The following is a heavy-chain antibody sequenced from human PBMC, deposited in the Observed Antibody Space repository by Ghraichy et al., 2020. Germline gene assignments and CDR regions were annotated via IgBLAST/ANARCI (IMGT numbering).Heavy chain of an antibody. Sequence: ASVKVSCKASGYTFTGYYMHWVRQAPGQGLEWMGWINPNSGGTNYAQKFQGRVTMTRDTSISTAYMELSRLRSDDTAVYYCARVEAHPDYGDYEFDYWGQGTLVTVSS. D-gene: IGHD4-17*01. V-gene: IGHV1-2*02. J-gene: IGHJ4*02. CDR2: INPNSGGT. CDR1: GYTFTGYY. CDR3: ARVEAHPDYGDYEFDY.